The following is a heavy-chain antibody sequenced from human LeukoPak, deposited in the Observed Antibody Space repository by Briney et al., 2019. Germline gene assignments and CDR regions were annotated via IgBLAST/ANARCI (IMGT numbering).Heavy chain of an antibody. V-gene: IGHV3-7*03. J-gene: IGHJ3*01. Sequence: GGSLRLSCAVSGFTFSGFWMSWYRQAPGKGLEWVASINSDGSEGYYADVVKGRFTISRDNAKNSLYLQINSLRAEDTAVYYCARSSYSSSSSVWGQGTMVTVPS. D-gene: IGHD6-6*01. CDR2: INSDGSEG. CDR3: ARSSYSSSSSV. CDR1: GFTFSGFW.